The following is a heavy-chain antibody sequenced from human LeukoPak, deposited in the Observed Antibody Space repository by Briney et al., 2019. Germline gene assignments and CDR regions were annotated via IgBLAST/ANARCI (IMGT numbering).Heavy chain of an antibody. CDR1: GFTFSSYA. CDR2: ISGSGGST. D-gene: IGHD2-2*01. V-gene: IGHV3-23*01. CDR3: AKDRCSGTSCQFDY. Sequence: AGGSLRLSCAASGFTFSSYAMNWVRQAPGKGLEWVSVISGSGGSTYYADSVKGRFTISRDNSKNTLYLQMNSLRVEDTAVYYCAKDRCSGTSCQFDYWGQGTLVTVSS. J-gene: IGHJ4*02.